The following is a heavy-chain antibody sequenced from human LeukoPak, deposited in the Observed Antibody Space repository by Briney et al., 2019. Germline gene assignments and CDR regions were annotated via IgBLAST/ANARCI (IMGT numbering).Heavy chain of an antibody. Sequence: GESLRISCKGSGYSFTSYWISWVRQMPGEGLEWMGRIDPSDSYTNYSPSFQGHVTISADKSISTAYLQWSSLKASDTAMYYCACYLGYCSGGSCNQFDYWGQGTLVTVSS. V-gene: IGHV5-10-1*01. CDR1: GYSFTSYW. J-gene: IGHJ4*02. CDR3: ACYLGYCSGGSCNQFDY. D-gene: IGHD2-15*01. CDR2: IDPSDSYT.